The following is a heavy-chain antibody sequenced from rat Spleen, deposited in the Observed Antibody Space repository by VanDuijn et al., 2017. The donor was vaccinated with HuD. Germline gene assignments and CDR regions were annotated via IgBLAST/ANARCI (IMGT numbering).Heavy chain of an antibody. CDR2: ITTGSGGT. J-gene: IGHJ1*01. CDR3: ARSDYAWYFDF. CDR1: GYTFNNYD. Sequence: QIQLQQSGAELAKPGSSVKISCKASGYTFNNYDISWIKQTAGQGLEYFGYITTGSGGTYYNEKFKDKATLTVDKSSSTAFMQLSSLTPEDTAVYYCARSDYAWYFDFWGPGTMVTVSS. V-gene: IGHV1-57*01. D-gene: IGHD1-11*01.